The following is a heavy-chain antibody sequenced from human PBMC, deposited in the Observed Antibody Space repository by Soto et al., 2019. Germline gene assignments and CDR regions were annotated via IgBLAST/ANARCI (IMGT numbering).Heavy chain of an antibody. V-gene: IGHV3-15*07. D-gene: IGHD3-16*02. CDR3: TPTTKYRYYNAMDV. J-gene: IGHJ6*02. CDR2: IKSKIDDGTT. Sequence: GGSLRLSCAASGFTFTNAWMNWVRQAPGKGLEWVGRIKSKIDDGTTDYAAPVKGRFTISRDDSKNTLYLQMNSLKTEDTAVYYCTPTTKYRYYNAMDVWGQGTTVTVSS. CDR1: GFTFTNAW.